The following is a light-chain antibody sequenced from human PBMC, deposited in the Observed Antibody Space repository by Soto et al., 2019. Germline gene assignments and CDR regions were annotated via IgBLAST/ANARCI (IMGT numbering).Light chain of an antibody. J-gene: IGLJ3*02. CDR2: EVS. CDR1: SSDVGAYNY. V-gene: IGLV2-14*01. CDR3: SSFTNRATRV. Sequence: QSALTQPASVSGSPGQSITVSCTGTSSDVGAYNYVSWYQQHPGKAPKLMIYEVSNRPSGVSNRFSGSKSGNMASLTISGLQAEDEADYYCSSFTNRATRVFGGGTKLTVL.